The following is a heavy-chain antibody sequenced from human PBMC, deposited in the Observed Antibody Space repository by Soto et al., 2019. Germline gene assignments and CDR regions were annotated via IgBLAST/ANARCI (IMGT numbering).Heavy chain of an antibody. Sequence: QVQLQESGPGLVKPSETLSLTCTVSGDSVSSGSYYWSWIRQPPGKGLECIGYIYYSGSTNYNPSLKSRVSISVDTSKNQFSLKLSSVTAADTAVYYCARGGGGTASFDSGGQGTLVTVSS. CDR3: ARGGGGTASFDS. CDR1: GDSVSSGSYY. V-gene: IGHV4-61*01. CDR2: IYYSGST. D-gene: IGHD5-18*01. J-gene: IGHJ4*02.